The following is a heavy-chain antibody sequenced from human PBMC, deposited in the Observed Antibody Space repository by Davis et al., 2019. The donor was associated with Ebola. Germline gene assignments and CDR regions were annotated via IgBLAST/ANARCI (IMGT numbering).Heavy chain of an antibody. J-gene: IGHJ3*02. Sequence: ASVKVSCKASGYTFTSYYMHWVRQAPGQGLEWMGWISIYNGNTNYAQKLQGRVTMTTDTSTSTAYMELRSLRSDDTAVYYCARQGGWQWLTDAFDIWGQGTMVTVSS. V-gene: IGHV1-18*04. CDR2: ISIYNGNT. CDR1: GYTFTSYY. CDR3: ARQGGWQWLTDAFDI. D-gene: IGHD6-19*01.